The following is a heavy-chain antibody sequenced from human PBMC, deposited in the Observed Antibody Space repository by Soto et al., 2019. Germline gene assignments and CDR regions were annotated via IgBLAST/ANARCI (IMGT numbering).Heavy chain of an antibody. Sequence: ASVKVSCKACGYAFTSYDMNWVRQATGQGLEWMGWMNPNSANTGYAQKFQGRVTMTRNTSISTAYMELSSLRSEDTAVYYCARGDYYDSSGPFSDAFDIWGQGTMVTVSS. CDR1: GYAFTSYD. V-gene: IGHV1-8*01. J-gene: IGHJ3*02. CDR2: MNPNSANT. CDR3: ARGDYYDSSGPFSDAFDI. D-gene: IGHD3-22*01.